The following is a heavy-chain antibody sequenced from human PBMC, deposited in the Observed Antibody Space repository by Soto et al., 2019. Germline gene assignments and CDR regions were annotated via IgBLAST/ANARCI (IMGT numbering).Heavy chain of an antibody. Sequence: QVQLVESGGGVVQPGRSLRLSCAASGFTFSSYGMHWVRQAPGKGLEWVAVIWYDGSNKYYADSVKGRFTISRDNSKNTLYLQMNGLRAEDTAVYYCAYGYYYDSSGYYPGSFDYWGQGTLVTVSS. CDR2: IWYDGSNK. J-gene: IGHJ4*02. D-gene: IGHD3-22*01. CDR3: AYGYYYDSSGYYPGSFDY. CDR1: GFTFSSYG. V-gene: IGHV3-33*01.